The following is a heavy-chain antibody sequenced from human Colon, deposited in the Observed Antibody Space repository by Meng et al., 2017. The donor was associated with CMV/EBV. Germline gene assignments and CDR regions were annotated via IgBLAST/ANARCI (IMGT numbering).Heavy chain of an antibody. D-gene: IGHD1-14*01. CDR2: ISHNGST. Sequence: SGGSFSSYSWTWIRQPPGKGLEYIGEISHNGSTYYDPSLKSRVTISVDASKKHFFLSLTSVTAADTAVYYCARGLLTRLRPTTGFDPWGQGTLVTVSS. CDR3: ARGLLTRLRPTTGFDP. J-gene: IGHJ5*02. V-gene: IGHV4-34*01. CDR1: GGSFSSYS.